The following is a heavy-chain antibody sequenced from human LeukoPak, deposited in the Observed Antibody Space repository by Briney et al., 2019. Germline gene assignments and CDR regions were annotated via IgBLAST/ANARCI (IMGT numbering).Heavy chain of an antibody. CDR3: ARLTPRVDTAMADYYYYYGMDV. V-gene: IGHV4-39*01. Sequence: SETLSLTCTVSGGSISSSSYYWGWIRQPPGKGLEWIGSIYYSGSTYYNPSLKSRVTISVDTSKNQFSLKLSSVTAADTAAYYCARLTPRVDTAMADYYYYYGMDVWGQGTTVTVSS. J-gene: IGHJ6*02. CDR2: IYYSGST. CDR1: GGSISSSSYY. D-gene: IGHD5-18*01.